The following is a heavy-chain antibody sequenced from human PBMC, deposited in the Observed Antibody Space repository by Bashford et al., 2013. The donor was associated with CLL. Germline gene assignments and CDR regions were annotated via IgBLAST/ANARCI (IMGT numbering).Heavy chain of an antibody. D-gene: IGHD3-22*01. CDR3: ARGYYYDSSGYFPIDY. CDR1: GFIFRSYG. CDR2: IPYDGSDQ. J-gene: IGHJ4*02. V-gene: IGHV3-30*02. Sequence: GGPVRLSCAASGFIFRSYGMHWVRQAPGKGLEWVAFIPYDGSDQYYADSVKGRLTVSRDNSKNTLFLQLNSLRVEDTAMYYCARGYYYDSSGYFPIDYWGQGTLVTVSS.